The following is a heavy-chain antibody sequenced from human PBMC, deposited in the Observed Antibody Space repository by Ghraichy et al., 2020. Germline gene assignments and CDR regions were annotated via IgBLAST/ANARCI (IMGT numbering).Heavy chain of an antibody. CDR3: AREGSAYSWSGYYCYYMDV. Sequence: SETLSLTCTVSGASISSGTYYWSWIRQPAGMGLEWIGRIYTSGSTNYNPSLKSRVTISVDTSKNQFSLKLSSVTAADTAVYYCAREGSAYSWSGYYCYYMDVWGKGTTVTVSS. D-gene: IGHD1-26*01. CDR2: IYTSGST. CDR1: GASISSGTYY. J-gene: IGHJ6*03. V-gene: IGHV4-61*02.